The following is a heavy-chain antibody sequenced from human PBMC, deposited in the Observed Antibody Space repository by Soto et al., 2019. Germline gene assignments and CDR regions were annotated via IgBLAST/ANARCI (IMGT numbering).Heavy chain of an antibody. Sequence: SETLSLTCTVSGGSISSSSYYWGWIRQPPGKGLEWIGSIYYSGSTYYNPSLKSRVTISVDTSKNQFSLKLSSVTAADTAVYYCARGNDILTGPRRWGQGTLVTVSS. D-gene: IGHD3-9*01. CDR1: GGSISSSSYY. CDR2: IYYSGST. V-gene: IGHV4-39*01. J-gene: IGHJ4*02. CDR3: ARGNDILTGPRR.